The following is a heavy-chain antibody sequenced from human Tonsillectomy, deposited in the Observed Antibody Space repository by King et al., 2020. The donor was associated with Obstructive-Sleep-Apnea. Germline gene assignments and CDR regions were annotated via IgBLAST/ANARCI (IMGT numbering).Heavy chain of an antibody. Sequence: VQLVESGGGLVQPEGSLRLSCAASGFTFSSYAMTWVRQAPGKGLEWVSGISGSGGSTYYADPVKGRFTVSRDNSKNTLYLQMNSLRADDTAVYYCTRPERWSRGLGPIDYWGQGTLVIVSS. J-gene: IGHJ4*02. CDR2: ISGSGGST. D-gene: IGHD3-10*01. CDR1: GFTFSSYA. CDR3: TRPERWSRGLGPIDY. V-gene: IGHV3-23*04.